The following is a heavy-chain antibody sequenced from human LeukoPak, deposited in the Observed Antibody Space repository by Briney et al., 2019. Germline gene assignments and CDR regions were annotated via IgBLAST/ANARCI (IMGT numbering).Heavy chain of an antibody. D-gene: IGHD3-22*01. CDR1: GFTFSSYA. J-gene: IGHJ4*02. CDR3: ARDDGIVVNRGFDY. Sequence: PGRSLRLSCAASGFTFSSYAMHWVRQAPGKGLEWVAVISYDGSNKYYADSVKGRFTISRDNSKNTLYLQMNSLRAEDTAVYYCARDDGIVVNRGFDYWGQGTLVTVSS. CDR2: ISYDGSNK. V-gene: IGHV3-30*04.